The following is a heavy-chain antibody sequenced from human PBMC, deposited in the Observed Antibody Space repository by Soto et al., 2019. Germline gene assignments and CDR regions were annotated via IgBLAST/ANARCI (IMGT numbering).Heavy chain of an antibody. Sequence: LSLTCTVSGGSISSGYYYWSWIRQPPGKGLEWIGYIYYSGSTYYNPSLKSRVTISVDTSRNQFSLKLSSVTAADTAVYYCARDEAAAGWFDPWGQGTLVTVSS. V-gene: IGHV4-30-4*01. J-gene: IGHJ5*02. CDR2: IYYSGST. CDR1: GGSISSGYYY. D-gene: IGHD6-13*01. CDR3: ARDEAAAGWFDP.